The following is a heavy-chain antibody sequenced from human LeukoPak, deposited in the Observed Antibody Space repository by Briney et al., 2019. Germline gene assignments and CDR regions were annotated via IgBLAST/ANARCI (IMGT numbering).Heavy chain of an antibody. D-gene: IGHD3-16*02. CDR3: ARGTYPNRWDWFDP. J-gene: IGHJ5*02. CDR1: GGSISSGSYY. CDR2: IYTSGST. Sequence: PSETLSLTCTVYGGSISSGSYYWSWIRQPAGKGLEWIGRIYTSGSTNYNPSLKSRVTISVDTSKNQFSLKLSSVTAADTAVYYCARGTYPNRWDWFDPWGQGTLVTVSS. V-gene: IGHV4-61*02.